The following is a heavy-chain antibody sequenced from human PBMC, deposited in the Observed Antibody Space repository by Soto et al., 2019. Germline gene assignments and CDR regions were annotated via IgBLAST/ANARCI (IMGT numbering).Heavy chain of an antibody. J-gene: IGHJ6*02. CDR1: GFTFSSYG. V-gene: IGHV3-33*01. D-gene: IGHD2-15*01. CDR3: ARDCSGGSCRYGMDV. CDR2: IWYDGSNK. Sequence: PGGSLRLSCAASGFTFSSYGMHWFRQAPGKGLEWVAVIWYDGSNKYYADSVKGRFTISRDNSKNTLYLQMNSLRAEDTAVYYCARDCSGGSCRYGMDVWGQGTTVTVSS.